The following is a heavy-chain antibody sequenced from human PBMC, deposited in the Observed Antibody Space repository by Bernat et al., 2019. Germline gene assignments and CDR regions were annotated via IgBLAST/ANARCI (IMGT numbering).Heavy chain of an antibody. D-gene: IGHD3-3*01. CDR3: ARDGYYDFWSGYTYYFDY. J-gene: IGHJ4*02. CDR1: GFTFSSYG. CDR2: KWYDASNK. Sequence: QVQLVESGGGVVQPGRSLRLSCAASGFTFSSYGMHWVRQAPGKGLEWVAVKWYDASNKYYADYVKGRFTISRDNSKNTLYLQMNRLRAEDTAVYYCARDGYYDFWSGYTYYFDYWGQGTLVTVSS. V-gene: IGHV3-33*01.